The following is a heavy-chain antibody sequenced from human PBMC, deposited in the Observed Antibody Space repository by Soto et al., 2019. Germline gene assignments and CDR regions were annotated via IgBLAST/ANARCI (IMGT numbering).Heavy chain of an antibody. CDR3: ATDYYSLPDY. J-gene: IGHJ4*02. Sequence: GGSLRLSCAASGFSFSGYGMHWVRQAPGKGLEWVAVIWYDGSNKYYADSVKGRFAISRDNSKNTLYLQMNSLRAEDTAGYYCATDYYSLPDYWGQGTLVTVSS. D-gene: IGHD1-26*01. CDR2: IWYDGSNK. CDR1: GFSFSGYG. V-gene: IGHV3-33*01.